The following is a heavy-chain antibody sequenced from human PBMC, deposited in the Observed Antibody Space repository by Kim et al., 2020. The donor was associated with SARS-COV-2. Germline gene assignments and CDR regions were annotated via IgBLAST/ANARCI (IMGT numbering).Heavy chain of an antibody. CDR2: IYYSGST. V-gene: IGHV4-31*03. Sequence: SETLSLTCTVSGGSINNGIYYWSWIRQHPGKGLEWIGYIYYSGSTYYNPSLESRVTISVDTSKNQFSLKLSSVTAADTAVYYCGRDAGGGSGSYYRYVESWGQGTLVTVSS. CDR1: GGSINNGIYY. D-gene: IGHD3-10*01. J-gene: IGHJ4*02. CDR3: GRDAGGGSGSYYRYVES.